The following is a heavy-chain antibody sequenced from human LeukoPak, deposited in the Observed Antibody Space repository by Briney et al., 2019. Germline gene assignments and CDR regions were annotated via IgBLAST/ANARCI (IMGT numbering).Heavy chain of an antibody. CDR3: ATGRGDYH. D-gene: IGHD4-17*01. CDR1: GYTLTELS. V-gene: IGHV1-24*01. Sequence: PGASAKVSCKVSGYTLTELSMLWGRQPPGKGVVWMGAFDPEDGGSIYAQEFQGRVTITDGTYTDKAFLQLSNLRTAGTAVYYYATGRGDYHW. CDR2: FDPEDGGS. J-gene: IGHJ1*01.